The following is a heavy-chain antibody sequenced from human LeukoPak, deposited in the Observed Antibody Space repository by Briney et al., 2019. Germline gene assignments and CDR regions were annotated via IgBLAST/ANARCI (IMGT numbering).Heavy chain of an antibody. D-gene: IGHD4-17*01. V-gene: IGHV1-69*05. CDR1: GGTFSSYA. CDR2: IIPIFGTA. CDR3: ARGYGDHGGIFDY. J-gene: IGHJ4*02. Sequence: SVKVSCKASGGTFSSYAISWVRQAPGQGLELMGGIIPIFGTANYAQKFQGRVTITTDESTSTAYMELSSLRSEDTAVYYCARGYGDHGGIFDYWGQGTLVTVSS.